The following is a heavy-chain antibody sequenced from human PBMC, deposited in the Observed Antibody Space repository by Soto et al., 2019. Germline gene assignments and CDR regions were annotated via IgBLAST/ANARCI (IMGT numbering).Heavy chain of an antibody. CDR1: GFTFTSSA. Sequence: SVKVSCKASGFTFTSSAFQWVRQARGQRLEWIGWIAVGSGYTNYAQRFQDRVTLTRDMSTATTYMELSRLTSEDTAIYYCAADATAWQQMVPSDYWGQGTLVTISS. V-gene: IGHV1-58*01. CDR2: IAVGSGYT. D-gene: IGHD2-8*01. CDR3: AADATAWQQMVPSDY. J-gene: IGHJ4*02.